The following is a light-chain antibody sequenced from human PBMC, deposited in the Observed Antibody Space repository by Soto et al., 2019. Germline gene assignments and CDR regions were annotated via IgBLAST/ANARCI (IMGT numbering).Light chain of an antibody. CDR3: TLYTSENADV. J-gene: IGLJ1*01. CDR2: EVS. CDR1: STDFVSYNR. Sequence: QSALPQTPSVSGSPGPSVTISCTGTSTDFVSYNRVSWYQQPPGTAPKLMIYEVSKRPSGVPDRFSGSKSGNTASLTISGLQAADEADYYCTLYTSENADVFGTGTKLTVL. V-gene: IGLV2-18*01.